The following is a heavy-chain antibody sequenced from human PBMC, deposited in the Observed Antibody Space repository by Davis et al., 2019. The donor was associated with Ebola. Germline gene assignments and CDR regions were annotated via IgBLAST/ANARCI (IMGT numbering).Heavy chain of an antibody. CDR1: GGSISSSNW. J-gene: IGHJ6*02. D-gene: IGHD3-9*01. Sequence: MPGGSLRLSCAVSGGSISSSNWWRWVRQPPGKVLEWIGEIYHSGSTNYNPSLKSRVTISVDKSKNQFSLKLSSVTAADTAVYYCARDRRDYDILTGYYYYGMDVWGQGTTVTVSS. CDR3: ARDRRDYDILTGYYYYGMDV. CDR2: IYHSGST. V-gene: IGHV4-4*02.